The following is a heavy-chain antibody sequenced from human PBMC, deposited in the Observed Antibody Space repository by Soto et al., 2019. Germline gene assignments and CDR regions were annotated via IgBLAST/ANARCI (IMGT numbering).Heavy chain of an antibody. CDR1: GFTFSSYA. CDR3: ARGEAMDDAFDI. D-gene: IGHD5-18*01. V-gene: IGHV3-64*02. J-gene: IGHJ3*02. Sequence: GGSLRLSCAASGFTFSSYAMHWVRQAPGKGLEYVSAISSNGASTYYADSVKGRFTISRDNSKNTLYLQMGSLRAEDMAVYYCARGEAMDDAFDIWGQGTMVTVSS. CDR2: ISSNGAST.